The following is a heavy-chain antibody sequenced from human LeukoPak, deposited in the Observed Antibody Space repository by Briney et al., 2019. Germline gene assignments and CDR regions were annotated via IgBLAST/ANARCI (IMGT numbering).Heavy chain of an antibody. Sequence: PSETLSLTCTVSGGSISSASYYWSWIRQPAGKGLEWIGRIYTRGNTNYNPSLKSRVTMSVDTSKNQFSLKLSSVTAADTAVYYCARDRPTMVRGVIPILNWFDPWGQGTLVTVSS. CDR1: GGSISSASYY. V-gene: IGHV4-61*02. J-gene: IGHJ5*02. CDR2: IYTRGNT. CDR3: ARDRPTMVRGVIPILNWFDP. D-gene: IGHD3-10*01.